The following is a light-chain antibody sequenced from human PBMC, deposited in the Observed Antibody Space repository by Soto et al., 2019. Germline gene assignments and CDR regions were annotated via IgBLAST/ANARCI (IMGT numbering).Light chain of an antibody. Sequence: LQMTQSPSTLSASVGDRVTITYRASQSISSWLAWYQQKPGKAPKLLIYDASSLESGVPSRFSGSGSGTEFTLTISSLQPGDSATYYCQQYNSYSPTFGQGTKVDIK. CDR1: QSISSW. CDR2: DAS. J-gene: IGKJ1*01. V-gene: IGKV1-5*01. CDR3: QQYNSYSPT.